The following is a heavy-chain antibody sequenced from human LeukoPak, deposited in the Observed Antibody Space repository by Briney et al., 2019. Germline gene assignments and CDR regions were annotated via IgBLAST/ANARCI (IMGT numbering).Heavy chain of an antibody. CDR3: ARLDSGYGNKGWFDP. CDR2: ISSSSSYI. J-gene: IGHJ5*02. CDR1: GFTFSSYS. V-gene: IGHV3-21*04. Sequence: PGGSLRLSCAASGFTFSSYSMNRVRQAPGKGLEWVSSISSSSSYIYYADSVKGRFTISRDNAKNSLYLQMNSLRAEDTAVYYCARLDSGYGNKGWFDPWGQGTLVTVSS. D-gene: IGHD5-12*01.